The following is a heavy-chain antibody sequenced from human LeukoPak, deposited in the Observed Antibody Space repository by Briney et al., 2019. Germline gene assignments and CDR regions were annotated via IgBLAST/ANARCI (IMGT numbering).Heavy chain of an antibody. Sequence: PSETLSLTCAVYGGSFSGYYWSWIRQPPGKGLEWIGEINHSGSTYYNPSLKSRVTISVDTSKNQFSLKLSSVTAADTAVYYCARESRDWFDPWGQGTLVTVSS. CDR3: ARESRDWFDP. CDR1: GGSFSGYY. V-gene: IGHV4-34*01. J-gene: IGHJ5*02. D-gene: IGHD6-13*01. CDR2: INHSGST.